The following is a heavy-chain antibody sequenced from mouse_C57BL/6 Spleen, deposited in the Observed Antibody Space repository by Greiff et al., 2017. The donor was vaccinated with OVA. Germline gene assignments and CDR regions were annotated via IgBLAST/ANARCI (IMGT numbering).Heavy chain of an antibody. CDR2: IYPGDGDT. Sequence: VQVVESGAELVKPGASVKISCKASGYAFSSYWMNWVKQRPGKGLEWIGQIYPGDGDTNYNGKFKGKATLTADKSSSTAYMQLSSLTSEDSAVYFCARSGGNYPAWFAYWGQGTLVTVSA. CDR3: ARSGGNYPAWFAY. CDR1: GYAFSSYW. D-gene: IGHD2-1*01. J-gene: IGHJ3*01. V-gene: IGHV1-80*01.